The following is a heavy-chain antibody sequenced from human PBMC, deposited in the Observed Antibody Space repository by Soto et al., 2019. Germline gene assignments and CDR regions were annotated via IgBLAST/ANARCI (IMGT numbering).Heavy chain of an antibody. V-gene: IGHV3-21*02. CDR2: LDPSSTYI. CDR3: VRGSYGDYDS. J-gene: IGHJ5*01. Sequence: EVQLVESGGGLVKPGGSLRLSCAASGFTFSAYTMNWVRQAPGKGLEWVSSLDPSSTYIYYADSVKGRFTLSRDNAKNSRFLRLNSLRADDTALYYCVRGSYGDYDSLGQGTLVTVSS. CDR1: GFTFSAYT. D-gene: IGHD4-17*01.